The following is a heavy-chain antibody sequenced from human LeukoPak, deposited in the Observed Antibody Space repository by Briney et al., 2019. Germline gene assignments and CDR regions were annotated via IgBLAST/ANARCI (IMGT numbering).Heavy chain of an antibody. V-gene: IGHV3-23*01. Sequence: GGTLRLSCAASGFTFSSYGMSWVRQAPGKGLEWVSAISGNGGSTYYADSVKGRFAISRDTSKNTLYLQMNSLRAEDTPVYYCAKVGPSLVRGLIRGGARYYYNYMDVWGKGTTVTISS. CDR1: GFTFSSYG. CDR2: ISGNGGST. D-gene: IGHD3-10*01. J-gene: IGHJ6*03. CDR3: AKVGPSLVRGLIRGGARYYYNYMDV.